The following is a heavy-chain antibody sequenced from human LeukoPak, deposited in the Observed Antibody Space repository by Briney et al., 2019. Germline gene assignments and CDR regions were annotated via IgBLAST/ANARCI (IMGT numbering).Heavy chain of an antibody. CDR2: ISYDGSNK. Sequence: GGSLRLSCAASGFIFSRYGIHWVRQAPGKGLEWVAVISYDGSNKFYGDSVKGRFTISRDNAKNSLYLQMNSLRAEDTAVYYCAKQGTYYDFWSGYFTYWGQGTLVTVSS. V-gene: IGHV3-30*18. D-gene: IGHD3-3*01. CDR3: AKQGTYYDFWSGYFTY. J-gene: IGHJ4*02. CDR1: GFIFSRYG.